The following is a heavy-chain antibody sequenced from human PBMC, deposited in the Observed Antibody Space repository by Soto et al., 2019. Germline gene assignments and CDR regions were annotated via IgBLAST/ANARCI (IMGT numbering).Heavy chain of an antibody. J-gene: IGHJ4*02. D-gene: IGHD6-19*01. CDR1: GGSISSSSYY. Sequence: SETLSLTCTVSGGSISSSSYYWGWIRQPPGKGLEWIGSIYYSGSTYYNPSLKSRVTISVDTSKNQFSLKLSSVTAADTAVYYCARGGVAGHESHRNKNFDYWGQGTLVTVSS. CDR2: IYYSGST. CDR3: ARGGVAGHESHRNKNFDY. V-gene: IGHV4-39*01.